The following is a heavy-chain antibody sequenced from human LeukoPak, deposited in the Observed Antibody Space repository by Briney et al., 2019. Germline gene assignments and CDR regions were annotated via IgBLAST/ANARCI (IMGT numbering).Heavy chain of an antibody. CDR2: IYTSGST. CDR1: GGSISSGSYY. J-gene: IGHJ6*03. CDR3: ARDWGEYYYGSVYYYMDV. Sequence: PSETLSLTCTVSGGSISSGSYYWSWIRQPAGKGLEWIGRIYTSGSTNYNPSLKSRVTISVDTSKNQFSLKLSSVTAADTAVYYCARDWGEYYYGSVYYYMDVWGKGTTVTVSS. D-gene: IGHD3-10*01. V-gene: IGHV4-61*02.